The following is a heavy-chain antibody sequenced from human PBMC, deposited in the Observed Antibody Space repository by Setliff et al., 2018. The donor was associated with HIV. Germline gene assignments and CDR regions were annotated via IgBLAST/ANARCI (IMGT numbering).Heavy chain of an antibody. Sequence: GESLKISCMGFGYSFTNYWIAWARQMPGKGLEWMGIIYPDDSDTNYSPSFRGQVTMSADKSINTAYLQWDSLKASDSVMYYCARAKNKWNPGDYWGQGTVVTVSS. V-gene: IGHV5-51*01. D-gene: IGHD1-20*01. CDR1: GYSFTNYW. J-gene: IGHJ4*02. CDR2: IYPDDSDT. CDR3: ARAKNKWNPGDY.